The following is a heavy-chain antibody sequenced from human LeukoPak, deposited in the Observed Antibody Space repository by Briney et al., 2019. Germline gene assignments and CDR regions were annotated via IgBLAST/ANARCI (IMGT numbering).Heavy chain of an antibody. CDR1: GFTFDDYA. D-gene: IGHD5-18*01. V-gene: IGHV3-43D*03. J-gene: IGHJ4*02. CDR3: AKAYGYGWTSLFDY. CDR2: ISWDGGTI. Sequence: GGSLRLSCAASGFTFDDYAMHWVRQAPGKGLEWVSVISWDGGTIYYTDSVKGRFTISRDNSKNSLYLQMNSLRTEDSALYYCAKAYGYGWTSLFDYWGQGTLVTVSS.